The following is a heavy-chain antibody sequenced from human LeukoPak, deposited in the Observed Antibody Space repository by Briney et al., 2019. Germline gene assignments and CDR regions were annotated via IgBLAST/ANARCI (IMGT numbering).Heavy chain of an antibody. CDR3: ARDFSAASGKKGYFLQ. CDR2: MIPIFGTA. CDR1: GGTVTSYA. V-gene: IGHV1-69*01. D-gene: IGHD6-13*01. Sequence: SVRLSCTASGGTVTSYAISWVRQAPGQGLEWMGGMIPIFGTATYAHTFHGRVTITAADTTSTTYMQLSSPRSEATAVYYYARDFSAASGKKGYFLQWGRGRLVTVCS. J-gene: IGHJ1*01.